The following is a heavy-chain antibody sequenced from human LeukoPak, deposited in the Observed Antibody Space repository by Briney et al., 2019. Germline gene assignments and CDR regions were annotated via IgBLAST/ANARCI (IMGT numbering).Heavy chain of an antibody. V-gene: IGHV4-4*07. CDR1: GGSISSYY. Sequence: SETLSLTCTVSGGSISSYYWSWIRQPAGKGLEWIGRIYTSGSTNYNPSLKSRVTISVDTSKNQFSLKLSSVTAADTAVYCCARDPSSGLFDYWGQGTLVTVSS. CDR2: IYTSGST. D-gene: IGHD6-19*01. J-gene: IGHJ4*02. CDR3: ARDPSSGLFDY.